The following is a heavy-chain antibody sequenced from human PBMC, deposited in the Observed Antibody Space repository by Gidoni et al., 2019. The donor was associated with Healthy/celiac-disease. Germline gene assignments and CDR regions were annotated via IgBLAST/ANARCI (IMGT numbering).Heavy chain of an antibody. J-gene: IGHJ4*02. D-gene: IGHD1-26*01. CDR2: ISGSGGST. Sequence: EVQLLESGGGLVQPGGSLRLSCAASGFTFSSYAMSWVRQAPGKGLEWVSAISGSGGSTYYADAVKGRCTISRDNSKNTLYLQMNSLRAEDTAVYYCAKGYSGSYRRHFDYWGQGTLVTVSS. CDR1: GFTFSSYA. V-gene: IGHV3-23*01. CDR3: AKGYSGSYRRHFDY.